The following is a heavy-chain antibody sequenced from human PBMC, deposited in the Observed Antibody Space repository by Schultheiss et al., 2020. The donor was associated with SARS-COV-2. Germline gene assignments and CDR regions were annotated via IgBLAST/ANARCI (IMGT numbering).Heavy chain of an antibody. Sequence: GGSLRLSCAASGFTFSSYALTWVRQAPGKGLEWVSSIGTSGSRTYYADSVKGRFTASRDNSKNVVFLEMNSLRAEDTAVYYCARDDYGMDVWGQGTTVTVSS. V-gene: IGHV3-23*01. CDR2: IGTSGSRT. CDR3: ARDDYGMDV. J-gene: IGHJ6*02. CDR1: GFTFSSYA.